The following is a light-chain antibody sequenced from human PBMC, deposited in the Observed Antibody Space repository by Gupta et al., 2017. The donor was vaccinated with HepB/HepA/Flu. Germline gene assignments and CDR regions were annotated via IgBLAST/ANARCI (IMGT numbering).Light chain of an antibody. CDR3: SSYTSSSTWV. CDR1: SSDVGGYNY. Sequence: QSALTQPASVSGSPGQSITISCPGTSSDVGGYNYVSWYQQNPGKAPKRMIYDVSNRPSGVSKRFSGSKSGNTASLTISGRQAEDEADYYCSSYTSSSTWVFGGGTKLTVL. V-gene: IGLV2-14*01. J-gene: IGLJ3*02. CDR2: DVS.